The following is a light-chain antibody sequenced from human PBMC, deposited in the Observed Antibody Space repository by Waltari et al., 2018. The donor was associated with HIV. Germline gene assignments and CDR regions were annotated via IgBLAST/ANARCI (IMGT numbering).Light chain of an antibody. J-gene: IGLJ1*01. CDR1: NIGSKS. CDR2: DDS. CDR3: QVWDGSIHPV. V-gene: IGLV3-21*02. Sequence: SFVLTQPPAVSAAPGQTAAVSCGGNNIGSKSVHWYQQKPGQAPALVVHDDSDRPSGIPDRFFGTNSGNTATLTIRGVGVDDEADYYCQVWDGSIHPVFGSGTTVTVL.